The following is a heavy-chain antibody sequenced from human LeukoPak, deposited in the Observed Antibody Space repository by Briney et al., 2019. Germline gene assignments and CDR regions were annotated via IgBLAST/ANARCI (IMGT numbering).Heavy chain of an antibody. J-gene: IGHJ4*02. CDR3: ARVTPGIAAAGYDY. CDR1: GYTFTGYY. CDR2: INPNSGGT. D-gene: IGHD6-13*01. V-gene: IGHV1-2*02. Sequence: ASVKVSCRASGYTFTGYYMHWVRQAPGQGLEWMGWINPNSGGTNYAQKFQGRVTMTRDTSISTAYMELSRLRSDDTAVYYCARVTPGIAAAGYDYWGQGTLVTVSS.